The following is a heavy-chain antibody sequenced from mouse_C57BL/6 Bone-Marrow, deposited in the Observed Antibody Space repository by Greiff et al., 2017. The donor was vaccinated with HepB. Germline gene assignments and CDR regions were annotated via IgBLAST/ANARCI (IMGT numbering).Heavy chain of an antibody. CDR3: ARERLGLYYFDY. J-gene: IGHJ2*01. CDR1: GYTFTDYY. Sequence: VQLQESGAELVRPGASVKLSCKASGYTFTDYYINWVKQRPGQGLEWIARIYPGSGNTYYTEKFKGKATLTAEKSSSTAYMQLSSLTSEDSAVYFCARERLGLYYFDYWGQGTTLTVSS. CDR2: IYPGSGNT. D-gene: IGHD4-1*01. V-gene: IGHV1-76*01.